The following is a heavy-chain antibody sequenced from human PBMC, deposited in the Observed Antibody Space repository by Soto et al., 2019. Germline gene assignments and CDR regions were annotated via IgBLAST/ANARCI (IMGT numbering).Heavy chain of an antibody. CDR3: ARDYRNKGLDQ. V-gene: IGHV3-11*01. CDR1: GFTLSDYY. D-gene: IGHD4-4*01. Sequence: QVQLVESGGGSVKPGESLRLSCAASGFTLSDYYMSWIRQAPGRGLEWVSYITGSGSIIYYADSVKGRFTISRDNARNAVSLQMNSLRAEDTAFYYCARDYRNKGLDQWGQGTLVTVSS. J-gene: IGHJ4*02. CDR2: ITGSGSII.